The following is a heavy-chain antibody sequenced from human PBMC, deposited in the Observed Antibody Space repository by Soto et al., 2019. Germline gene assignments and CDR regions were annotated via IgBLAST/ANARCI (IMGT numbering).Heavy chain of an antibody. CDR3: ADSWLTTIY. V-gene: IGHV3-74*01. CDR2: ISPDGSTT. CDR1: GFTFSNFW. J-gene: IGHJ4*02. Sequence: HPGGSLRLSCAASGFTFSNFWMHWVRQAPGKGLVWVSRISPDGSTTSYADSVKGRFTISRDNAKSTLYLQMNSLRAEDTAVYYCADSWLTTIYWGLGTLVTVSS. D-gene: IGHD3-3*01.